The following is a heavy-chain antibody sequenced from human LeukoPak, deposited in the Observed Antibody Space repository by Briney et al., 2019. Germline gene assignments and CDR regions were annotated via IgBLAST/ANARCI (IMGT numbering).Heavy chain of an antibody. J-gene: IGHJ5*02. CDR1: GGSLSSQY. CDR2: IYYRGST. V-gene: IGHV4-59*11. D-gene: IGHD5-18*01. CDR3: ARCGNSYGTGYQFDP. Sequence: SETLSLTCTVSGGSLSSQYWSWIRQPPGKGLEWIGYIYYRGSTSYNPSLKSRVTISLDTSKNQFSLNLNSVDAADTAVYFCARCGNSYGTGYQFDPWSQGTLVTVSS.